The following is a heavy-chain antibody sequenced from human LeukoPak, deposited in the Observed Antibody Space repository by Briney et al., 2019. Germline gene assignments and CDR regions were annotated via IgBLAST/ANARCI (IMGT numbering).Heavy chain of an antibody. CDR3: AKDPSTTVYYYGMDV. J-gene: IGHJ6*02. D-gene: IGHD4-17*01. CDR1: GFTFSSYA. V-gene: IGHV3-23*01. CDR2: ISGSGGST. Sequence: PGGSLRLSCAASGFTFSSYAMSWVRQAPGKGLEWVSAISGSGGSTYYADSVKGRFTISRDNSKNTLYLQMNSLRAEDTAVYCCAKDPSTTVYYYGMDVWGQGTTVTVSS.